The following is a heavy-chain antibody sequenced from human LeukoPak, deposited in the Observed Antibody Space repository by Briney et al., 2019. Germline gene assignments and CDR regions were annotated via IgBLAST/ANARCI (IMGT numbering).Heavy chain of an antibody. Sequence: GGSLRLSCAASGFTLSSYAMSWVRQAPGKGLEWVSAISGSGGSTYYADSVKGRFTISRDNSKNTLYLQMNSLRAEDTAVYYCAKAISPSFIVVVPAVQTLDYWGQGTLVTVSS. CDR1: GFTLSSYA. V-gene: IGHV3-23*01. D-gene: IGHD2-2*01. CDR3: AKAISPSFIVVVPAVQTLDY. J-gene: IGHJ4*02. CDR2: ISGSGGST.